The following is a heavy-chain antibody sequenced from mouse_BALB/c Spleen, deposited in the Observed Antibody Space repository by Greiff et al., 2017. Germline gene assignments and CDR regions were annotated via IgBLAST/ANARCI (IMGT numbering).Heavy chain of an antibody. CDR1: GYSITSDYA. CDR2: ISYSGST. Sequence: EVKLMESGPGLVKPSQSLSLTCTVTGYSITSDYAWNWIRQFPGNKLEWMGYISYSGSTSYNPSLKSRISITRDTSKNQFFLQLNSVTTVDTATYYCARSDAMDYWGQGTSVTVSS. CDR3: ARSDAMDY. J-gene: IGHJ4*01. V-gene: IGHV3-2*02.